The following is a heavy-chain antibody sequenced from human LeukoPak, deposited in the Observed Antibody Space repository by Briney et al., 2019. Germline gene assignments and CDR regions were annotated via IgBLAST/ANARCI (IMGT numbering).Heavy chain of an antibody. CDR2: IKQDGSEK. D-gene: IGHD3-22*01. CDR1: GFTFSSYW. V-gene: IGHV3-7*01. J-gene: IGHJ3*02. Sequence: GGSLRLSCAASGFTFSSYWMSWVRQAPGKGLEWVANIKQDGSEKYYVDSVKGRFTISRDNAKNSLYLQMNSLRAEDTAVYYYARDNYDISGYYEERAFDIWGQGTMVTVSS. CDR3: ARDNYDISGYYEERAFDI.